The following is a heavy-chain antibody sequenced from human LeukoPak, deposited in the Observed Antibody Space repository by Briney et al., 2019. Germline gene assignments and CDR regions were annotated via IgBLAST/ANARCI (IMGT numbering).Heavy chain of an antibody. D-gene: IGHD5-12*01. CDR2: IDRAGNT. Sequence: GGSLRLSCAASGFTFSSYAVSWVRQAPGKGLEYVSLIDRAGNTYYVDSVKGRFTVSRDNSKNTVDLQMNSLTVEDTAIYYCARASSSGYYYIDYWGQGTLVTVSS. V-gene: IGHV3-66*01. CDR3: ARASSSGYYYIDY. J-gene: IGHJ4*02. CDR1: GFTFSSYA.